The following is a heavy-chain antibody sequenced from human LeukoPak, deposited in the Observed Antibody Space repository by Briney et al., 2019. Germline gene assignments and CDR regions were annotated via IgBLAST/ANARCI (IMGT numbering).Heavy chain of an antibody. Sequence: APVKVSCKASGYTFTGYYMHWVRQAPGQGLEWMGWINPNSGGTNYAQKFQGWVTMTRDTSISTAYMELSRLRSDDTAVYYCARNYYDSSGYYVEAYFQHWGQGTLVTVSS. CDR1: GYTFTGYY. J-gene: IGHJ1*01. V-gene: IGHV1-2*04. CDR2: INPNSGGT. CDR3: ARNYYDSSGYYVEAYFQH. D-gene: IGHD3-22*01.